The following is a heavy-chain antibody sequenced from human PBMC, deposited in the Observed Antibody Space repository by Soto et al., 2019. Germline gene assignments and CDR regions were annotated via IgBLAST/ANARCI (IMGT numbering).Heavy chain of an antibody. V-gene: IGHV1-18*01. CDR2: ISPYNGNT. Sequence: QVQLVQSGTEVKKPGASVKVSCKASGYTFTRFGINWVRQAPGQGLEWMGWISPYNGNTNYAQKFQDRVTMTTDELTNTSYLDLSGLTFEDTAVYYCARPRTYDYESDGYYGHQFDDWGQGTLVTVSS. J-gene: IGHJ5*02. CDR3: ARPRTYDYESDGYYGHQFDD. D-gene: IGHD3-22*01. CDR1: GYTFTRFG.